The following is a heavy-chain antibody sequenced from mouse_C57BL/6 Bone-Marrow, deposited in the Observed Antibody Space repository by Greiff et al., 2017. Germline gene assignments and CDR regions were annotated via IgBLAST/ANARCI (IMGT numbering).Heavy chain of an antibody. D-gene: IGHD1-1*01. V-gene: IGHV5-9*01. CDR3: SLPYYDISWFAY. Sequence: EVQLVESGGGLVKPGGSLKLSCAASGFTFSSYTMSWVRQTPEKRLEWVATISGGGGNTYYPDSVKGRFTISRDNAKNTLYLQMSSLRSEDTALYYFSLPYYDISWFAYWLPRTLFTLSA. CDR2: ISGGGGNT. CDR1: GFTFSSYT. J-gene: IGHJ3*01.